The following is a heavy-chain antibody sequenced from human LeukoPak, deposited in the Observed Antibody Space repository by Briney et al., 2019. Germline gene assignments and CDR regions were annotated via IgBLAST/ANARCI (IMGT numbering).Heavy chain of an antibody. Sequence: SETLSLTCTVSGGSISSSSYYWGWIRQPPGKGLEWIGSIYYSGSTYYNPSLKSRGTISVDTSKNQFSLKLSSVTAADTAVYYCARSRRYCSSTSCYPTDAFDIWGQGTMVTVSS. CDR2: IYYSGST. J-gene: IGHJ3*02. D-gene: IGHD2-2*01. V-gene: IGHV4-39*07. CDR1: GGSISSSSYY. CDR3: ARSRRYCSSTSCYPTDAFDI.